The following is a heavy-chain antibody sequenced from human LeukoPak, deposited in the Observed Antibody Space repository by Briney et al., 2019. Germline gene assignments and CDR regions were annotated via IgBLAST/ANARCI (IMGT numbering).Heavy chain of an antibody. Sequence: AGESLKISCKGSGYSFTSYWIGWVPQIPGKSLEWIGIIYPGDSDTRYSPSFQGKVAISADKSISTAYLQWSSLKASDTAMYYCARYYIHSGSYYKRGAFDFWGQGTMVTVSS. J-gene: IGHJ3*01. D-gene: IGHD1-26*01. CDR1: GYSFTSYW. V-gene: IGHV5-51*01. CDR2: IYPGDSDT. CDR3: ARYYIHSGSYYKRGAFDF.